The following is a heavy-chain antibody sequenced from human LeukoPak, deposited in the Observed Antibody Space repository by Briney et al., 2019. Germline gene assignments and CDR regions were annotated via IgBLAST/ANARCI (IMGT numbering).Heavy chain of an antibody. CDR2: INPNSGGT. CDR3: ARPGGDFWSGDYYFDY. J-gene: IGHJ4*02. D-gene: IGHD3-3*01. V-gene: IGHV1-2*02. CDR1: GYTFTGYY. Sequence: ASVKVSCKASGYTFTGYYMHWVRQAPGQGLEWMGWINPNSGGTNYAQKFQGRVTMTRDTSISTAYMELSRLRSDDTAVYYCARPGGDFWSGDYYFDYWGQGTLVTVSS.